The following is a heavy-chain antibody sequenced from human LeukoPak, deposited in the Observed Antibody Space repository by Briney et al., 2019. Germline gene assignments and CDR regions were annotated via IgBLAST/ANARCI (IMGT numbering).Heavy chain of an antibody. Sequence: SETLSLTCAVYGGSFSGYYWSWIRQPPGKGLEWIGEINHSGSTNYNPSLKSRVTISVDTSKNQFSLKLSSVTAADTAVYYCARGETYYYGSSGYYWVVDYFDYWGQGTLVTVSS. CDR1: GGSFSGYY. CDR2: INHSGST. D-gene: IGHD3-22*01. J-gene: IGHJ4*02. V-gene: IGHV4-34*01. CDR3: ARGETYYYGSSGYYWVVDYFDY.